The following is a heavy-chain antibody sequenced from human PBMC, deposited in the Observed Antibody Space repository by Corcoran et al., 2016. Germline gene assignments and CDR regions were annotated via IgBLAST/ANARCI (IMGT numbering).Heavy chain of an antibody. V-gene: IGHV3-15*01. CDR1: GFTFSKAW. CDR2: IKSKTDGGTT. J-gene: IGHJ4*02. Sequence: EVQLVESGGGLVKPGGSLRLSCAASGFTFSKAWMSWVRQAPGKGLEWVGRIKSKTDGGTTDYAAPVKGRFTISRDDSKNTLYLQMNSLKTHRPAVYYWNTKYNYGYYPFGHWGQGTLVTVSS. D-gene: IGHD5-18*01. CDR3: NTKYNYGYYPFGH.